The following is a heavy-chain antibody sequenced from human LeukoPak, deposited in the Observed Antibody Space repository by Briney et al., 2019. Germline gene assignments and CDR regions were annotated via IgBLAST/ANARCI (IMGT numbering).Heavy chain of an antibody. Sequence: PGGSLILSCAVSGFTTSSNYMSWVRQAPREGLEGGSLIYSGGSTYYADSVKGRFSISRDNSKNTLYLQMNSLRAEDTAVYYCARIGRDGYIGYFDVWGRGTLVTVSS. CDR2: IYSGGST. D-gene: IGHD5-24*01. V-gene: IGHV3-53*01. CDR1: GFTTSSNY. CDR3: ARIGRDGYIGYFDV. J-gene: IGHJ2*01.